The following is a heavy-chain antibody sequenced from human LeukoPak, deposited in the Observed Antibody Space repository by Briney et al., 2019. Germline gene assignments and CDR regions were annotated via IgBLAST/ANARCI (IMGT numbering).Heavy chain of an antibody. CDR2: ISSSGSTI. CDR1: GFTFSDYY. J-gene: IGHJ4*02. CDR3: ARDDTHYYDILTGYYKY. V-gene: IGHV3-11*04. D-gene: IGHD3-9*01. Sequence: PGGSLRLSCAASGFTFSDYYMSWIRQAPGKGLGWVSYISSSGSTIYYADSVKGRFTISRDNAKNPLYLQMNSLRAEDTAVYYCARDDTHYYDILTGYYKYWGQGTLVTVSS.